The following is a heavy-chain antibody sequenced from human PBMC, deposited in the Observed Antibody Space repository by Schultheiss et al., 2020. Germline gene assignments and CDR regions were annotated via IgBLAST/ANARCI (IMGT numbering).Heavy chain of an antibody. Sequence: SQPLSPTCTVSGGSISSGGYYWSWIRQPPGKGLEWIGEIYHSGSTNYNPSLKSRVTISVDTSKNQFSLKLSSVTAADTAVYYCARETVATIGNHYGMDVWGQGTTVTGYS. D-gene: IGHD5-12*01. V-gene: IGHV4-31*03. J-gene: IGHJ6*02. CDR3: ARETVATIGNHYGMDV. CDR1: GGSISSGGYY. CDR2: IYHSGST.